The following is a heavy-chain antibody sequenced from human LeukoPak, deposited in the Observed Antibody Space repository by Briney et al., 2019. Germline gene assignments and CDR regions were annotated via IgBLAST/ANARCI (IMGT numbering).Heavy chain of an antibody. J-gene: IGHJ4*02. CDR1: GFSFSDYA. V-gene: IGHV3-23*01. CDR2: LSGSGKST. Sequence: GGSLRLSCAASGFSFSDYAMTWVRQAPGKGLEWVSCLSGSGKSTYYADSVKGRSTISRDNSKSTLYLQMNGLRADDTAVYYCARGLRSLDYCGRGTRVTVSA. CDR3: ARGLRSLDY.